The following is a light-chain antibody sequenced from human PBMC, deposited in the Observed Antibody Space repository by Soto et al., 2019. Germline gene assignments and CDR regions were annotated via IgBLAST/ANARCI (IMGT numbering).Light chain of an antibody. V-gene: IGKV1-5*01. J-gene: IGKJ5*01. CDR3: HSRA. Sequence: IQMTQSPSTPSASVGDRVTITCRASQSLNNELAWYQQKPGKAPNLLMYDASTLERGVPSRFSGSGSETEFTLTISRLQPDDFATYFCHSRAFGQGTRLEIK. CDR2: DAS. CDR1: QSLNNE.